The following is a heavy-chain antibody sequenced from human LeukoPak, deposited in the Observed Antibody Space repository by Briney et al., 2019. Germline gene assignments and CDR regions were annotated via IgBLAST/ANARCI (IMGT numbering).Heavy chain of an antibody. J-gene: IGHJ4*02. CDR3: ARVDYYYDSSGYGYYFDY. CDR2: ISGSTTYI. V-gene: IGHV3-21*01. CDR1: GFTFTNYN. Sequence: GGSLRLSCAASGFTFTNYNMNWVRQAPGKGLEWVSSISGSTTYIYYADSVKGRFTISRDNAKNSLYLQMNSLRAEDTAVYYCARVDYYYDSSGYGYYFDYWGQGTLVTVSS. D-gene: IGHD3-22*01.